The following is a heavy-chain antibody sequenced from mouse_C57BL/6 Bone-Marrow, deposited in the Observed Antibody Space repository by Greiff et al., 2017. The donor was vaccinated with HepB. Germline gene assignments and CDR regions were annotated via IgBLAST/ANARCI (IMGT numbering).Heavy chain of an antibody. CDR1: GYTFTGYW. D-gene: IGHD1-1*01. Sequence: VQLQQSGAELLKPGASVKLSCKATGYTFTGYWIEWVKQRPGHGLEWIGEILPGSGSTNYNEKFKGKATFTADTSSNTAYMQLSSLTTEDSAIYYCARREDYYGSSSNWYFDVWGTGTTVTVSS. J-gene: IGHJ1*03. V-gene: IGHV1-9*01. CDR2: ILPGSGST. CDR3: ARREDYYGSSSNWYFDV.